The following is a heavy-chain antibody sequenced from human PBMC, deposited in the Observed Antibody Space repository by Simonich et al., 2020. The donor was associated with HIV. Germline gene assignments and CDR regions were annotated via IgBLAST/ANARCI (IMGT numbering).Heavy chain of an antibody. J-gene: IGHJ4*02. V-gene: IGHV3-30*18. CDR1: GFTFSSYG. CDR2: IWYDGSNK. D-gene: IGHD3-3*01. Sequence: VQLVESGGGVVQPGRSLRLSCAASGFTFSSYGMHWVRQAPGKGMEWVAVIWYDGSNKYYAESVKGRFTISRDNSKNTLYLQMNSLRAEDTAMYYCAKDIQFLEFFDHWGQGTLVTVSS. CDR3: AKDIQFLEFFDH.